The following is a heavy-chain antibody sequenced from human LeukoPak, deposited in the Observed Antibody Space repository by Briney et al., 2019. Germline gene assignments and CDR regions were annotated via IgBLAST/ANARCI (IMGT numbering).Heavy chain of an antibody. CDR1: GFTFSSYG. CDR3: AKDVFVGVGATTGFDY. V-gene: IGHV3-30*18. J-gene: IGHJ4*02. CDR2: ISYDGSNK. Sequence: PGGSLRLSCAASGFTFSSYGMHWVRQAPGKGLEWVAVISYDGSNKYYADSVKGRFTISRDNSKNTLYLQMNSPRAEDTAVYYCAKDVFVGVGATTGFDYWGQGTLVTVSS. D-gene: IGHD1-26*01.